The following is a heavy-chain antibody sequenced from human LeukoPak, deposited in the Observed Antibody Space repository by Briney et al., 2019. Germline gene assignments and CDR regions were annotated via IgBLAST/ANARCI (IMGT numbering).Heavy chain of an antibody. CDR3: ARDVISGGSYSTAFDL. CDR1: GFTFSSYW. CDR2: IKQDGSDK. V-gene: IGHV3-7*01. D-gene: IGHD3-22*01. Sequence: GGSLRLSCAASGFTFSSYWMTWVRQAPGKGLEWVANIKQDGSDKYYADSVKGRFTISRDTAKNSLYLQMNSLRAEDTAVYYCARDVISGGSYSTAFDLWGQGTMVTVSS. J-gene: IGHJ3*01.